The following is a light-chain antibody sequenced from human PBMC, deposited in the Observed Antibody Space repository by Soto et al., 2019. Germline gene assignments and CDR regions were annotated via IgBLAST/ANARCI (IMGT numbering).Light chain of an antibody. CDR1: SSDVGSYNR. Sequence: QSVLTQPPSVSGSPGQSVAISCSGTSSDVGSYNRVSWYPQPPGTAPKLMIYDVSNRPSGVPDRFSGSKSGNTASLTISGLQAEDEADYYCSSFTTSSTYVFGTGTKLTVL. J-gene: IGLJ1*01. CDR3: SSFTTSSTYV. V-gene: IGLV2-18*02. CDR2: DVS.